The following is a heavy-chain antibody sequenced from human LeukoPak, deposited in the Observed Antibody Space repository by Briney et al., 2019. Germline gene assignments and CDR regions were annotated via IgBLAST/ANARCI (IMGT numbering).Heavy chain of an antibody. J-gene: IGHJ6*03. V-gene: IGHV3-48*02. CDR2: ISSSSSTI. CDR3: ARQAPRSWPHYYYYMDV. D-gene: IGHD6-13*01. Sequence: GGSLRLSCAASGFTFSSYSMNWVRQAPGKGLEWVSYISSSSSTIYYADSVKGRFTISRDNAKNSLYLQMNSLRDEDTAVYCCARQAPRSWPHYYYYMDVWGKGTTVTVSS. CDR1: GFTFSSYS.